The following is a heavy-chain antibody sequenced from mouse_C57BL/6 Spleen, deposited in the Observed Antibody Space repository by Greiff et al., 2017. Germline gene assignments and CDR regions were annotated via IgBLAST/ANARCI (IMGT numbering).Heavy chain of an antibody. Sequence: QVQLQQPGAELVKPGASVKLSCKASGYTFTSYWMQWVKQRPGQGLEWIGEIDPSDSYTNYNQKFKGKATLTVDTSSSTAYMQLSSLPSEDAAVYYCARKGGTYWYFDVWGTGTTVTVSS. D-gene: IGHD3-3*01. J-gene: IGHJ1*03. CDR3: ARKGGTYWYFDV. CDR2: IDPSDSYT. V-gene: IGHV1-50*01. CDR1: GYTFTSYW.